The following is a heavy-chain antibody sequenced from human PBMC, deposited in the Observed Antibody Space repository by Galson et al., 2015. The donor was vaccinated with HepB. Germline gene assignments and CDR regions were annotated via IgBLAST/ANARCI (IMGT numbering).Heavy chain of an antibody. CDR3: AKETIMVRGVIWYGGMDV. Sequence: SLRLSCAASGFTFSSYGMHWVRQAPGKGLEWVAVISYDGSNKYYADSVKGRFTISRDNSKNTLYLQMNSLRAEDTAVYYCAKETIMVRGVIWYGGMDVWGQGTTVTVSS. CDR1: GFTFSSYG. J-gene: IGHJ6*02. V-gene: IGHV3-30*18. D-gene: IGHD3-10*01. CDR2: ISYDGSNK.